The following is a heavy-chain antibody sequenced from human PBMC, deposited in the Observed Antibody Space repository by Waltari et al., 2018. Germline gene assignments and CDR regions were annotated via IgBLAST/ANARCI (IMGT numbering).Heavy chain of an antibody. CDR1: ASTFSSSP. D-gene: IGHD5-18*01. CDR3: ARQRGLRGYSYGSNAFDI. J-gene: IGHJ3*02. V-gene: IGHV3-30-3*01. CDR2: ISYDGSDQ. Sequence: QLVESGEGVVRLGRSLRLSCVGSASTFSSSPIHGLRQAPGQGLEWVALISYDGSDQFYADSVKGRFTISRDNSIHTLFLHMDGLRAEDTAVYFCARQRGLRGYSYGSNAFDIWGQGTTVTVTS.